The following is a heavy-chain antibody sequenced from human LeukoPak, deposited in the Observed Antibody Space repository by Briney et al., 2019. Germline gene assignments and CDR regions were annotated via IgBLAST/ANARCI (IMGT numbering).Heavy chain of an antibody. CDR3: ARGLLIHYYGSGSCGY. V-gene: IGHV1-2*02. D-gene: IGHD3-10*01. CDR1: GYTFTGYY. CDR2: INPNSGGT. J-gene: IGHJ4*02. Sequence: ASVKVSCKASGYTFTGYYMHWVRQAPGQGLEWMGWINPNSGGTNYAQKFQGRVTKTRDTSISTAYMELSRLRSDDTAVYYCARGLLIHYYGSGSCGYWGQGTLVTVSS.